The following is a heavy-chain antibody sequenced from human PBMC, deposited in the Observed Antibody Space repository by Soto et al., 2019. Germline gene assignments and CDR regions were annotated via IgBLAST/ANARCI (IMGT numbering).Heavy chain of an antibody. CDR3: ARPGDGSSWYHPNLYYYGMDV. D-gene: IGHD6-13*01. J-gene: IGHJ6*02. Sequence: ASVKVSCKASGGTLSSYSISWVRQAPGQGLECMGGIIPIFGTANYAQKFQGRVTITADESTSTAYMELSSLRSEDTAVYYCARPGDGSSWYHPNLYYYGMDVWGQGTTVTVSS. CDR2: IIPIFGTA. V-gene: IGHV1-69*13. CDR1: GGTLSSYS.